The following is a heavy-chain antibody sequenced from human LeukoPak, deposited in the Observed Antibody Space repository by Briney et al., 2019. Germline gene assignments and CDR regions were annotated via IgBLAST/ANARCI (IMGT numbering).Heavy chain of an antibody. CDR1: GLTVSRNY. CDR3: ARSTRALVPTADDAFDI. J-gene: IGHJ3*02. CDR2: IYGGGTT. V-gene: IGHV3-66*02. D-gene: IGHD2-2*01. Sequence: GGSLRLSCAASGLTVSRNYMNWVRQAPGKVLEWVSIIYGGGTTYYADSVKGRFTISRDNSKNTMYLQMNSLRAEDTAVYYCARSTRALVPTADDAFDIWGQGTMVTVSS.